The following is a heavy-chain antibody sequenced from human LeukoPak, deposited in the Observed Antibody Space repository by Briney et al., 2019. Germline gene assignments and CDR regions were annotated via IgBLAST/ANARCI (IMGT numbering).Heavy chain of an antibody. J-gene: IGHJ4*02. V-gene: IGHV4-59*01. CDR3: ARRNPYDSGGYYYAFDY. Sequence: SETLSLTXTVSGGSISGYYWSWIRQPPGKGHEWIGYVSYSGSTNYNPSLKSRVTISVDTSKNQVSLKLRSVTAADTAVYYCARRNPYDSGGYYYAFDYWGQGTLVTVSS. CDR1: GGSISGYY. CDR2: VSYSGST. D-gene: IGHD3-22*01.